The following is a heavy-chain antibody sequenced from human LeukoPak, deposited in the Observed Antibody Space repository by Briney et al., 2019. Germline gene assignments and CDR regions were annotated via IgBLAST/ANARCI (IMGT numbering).Heavy chain of an antibody. D-gene: IGHD3-10*01. CDR3: ARRVGVRGVTARNWFDP. J-gene: IGHJ5*02. CDR2: MNPNSGNK. CDR1: GYTFTSYD. V-gene: IGHV1-8*01. Sequence: ASVKVSRKSSGYTFTSYDINWVRQATAQGLEWVGGMNPNSGNKRYARKFRGRVTMTRNTSISTAYMELSSLRSEDTAVYYCARRVGVRGVTARNWFDPWGQGTLVTVSS.